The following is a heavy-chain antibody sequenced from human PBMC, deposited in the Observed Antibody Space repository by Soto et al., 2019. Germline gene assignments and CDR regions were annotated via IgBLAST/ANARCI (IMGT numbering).Heavy chain of an antibody. CDR2: INASNGST. J-gene: IGHJ4*02. CDR1: GYTFTSYY. D-gene: IGHD2-21*02. Sequence: ASVKVSCTASGYTFTSYYMHWVRQAPGQRLEWMGRINASNGSTNYSQKFQGRVTITRDTSASTAYMELSSLRSEDTAVYYCARSIVVVTALDYWGQGTLVTVSS. CDR3: ARSIVVVTALDY. V-gene: IGHV1-3*01.